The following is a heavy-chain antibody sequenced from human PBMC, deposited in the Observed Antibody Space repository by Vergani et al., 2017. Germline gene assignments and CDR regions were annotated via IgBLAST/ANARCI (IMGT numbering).Heavy chain of an antibody. Sequence: EVQLVESGGGLVQPGGSLRISCAASVFTFSKYWMTCVRQAPGKGLEWVAKINEDGSHTYHVGSVRGRFTLSRDNAKNSLDLQMNSLRVEDTAVYYCARLSMDPRDHWGQGILVTVSS. V-gene: IGHV3-7*01. CDR2: INEDGSHT. J-gene: IGHJ4*02. D-gene: IGHD2-2*03. CDR1: VFTFSKYW. CDR3: ARLSMDPRDH.